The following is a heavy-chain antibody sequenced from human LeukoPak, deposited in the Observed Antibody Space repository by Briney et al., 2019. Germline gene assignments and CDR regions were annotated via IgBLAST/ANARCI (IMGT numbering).Heavy chain of an antibody. J-gene: IGHJ3*02. D-gene: IGHD5-12*01. CDR1: GFTFDSYA. CDR3: AREWLDAFDI. Sequence: PGGSLSLSCAASGFTFDSYAMTWVRQAPGKGLEWVSYISSSSSTIYYADSVKGRFTISRDNAKNSLYPQMNSLRAEDTAVYYCAREWLDAFDIWGQGTMVTVSS. V-gene: IGHV3-48*01. CDR2: ISSSSSTI.